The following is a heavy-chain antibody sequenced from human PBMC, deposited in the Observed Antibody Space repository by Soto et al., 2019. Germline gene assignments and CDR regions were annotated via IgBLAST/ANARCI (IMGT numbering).Heavy chain of an antibody. V-gene: IGHV3-23*01. J-gene: IGHJ4*02. CDR2: ISGSGGST. D-gene: IGHD3-22*01. CDR1: GFTFSSYA. Sequence: GGSLRLSCAASGFTFSSYAMSWVRQAPGKGLEWVSAISGSGGSTYYADSVKGRFTISRDNSKNTLYQQMNSQRAEDTAIYYCAKLGGYDSSDFDYWGQGTLVTVSS. CDR3: AKLGGYDSSDFDY.